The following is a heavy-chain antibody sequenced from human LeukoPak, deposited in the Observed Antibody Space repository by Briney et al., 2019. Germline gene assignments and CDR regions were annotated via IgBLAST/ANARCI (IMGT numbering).Heavy chain of an antibody. CDR3: ARGRSVGATKWDY. D-gene: IGHD1-26*01. Sequence: ASVKVSCKASGYTFTSYYMHWVRQAPGQGLEWMGIINPSGGSTTYAQKFQGRVTMTRDTSTSTAYMELSSLRAEDTAVYYCARGRSVGATKWDYWGQGTLVTVSS. V-gene: IGHV1-46*01. CDR1: GYTFTSYY. J-gene: IGHJ4*02. CDR2: INPSGGST.